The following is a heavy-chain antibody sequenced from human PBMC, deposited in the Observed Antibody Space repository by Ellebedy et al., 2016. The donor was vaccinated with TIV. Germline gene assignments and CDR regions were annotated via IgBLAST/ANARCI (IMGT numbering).Heavy chain of an antibody. D-gene: IGHD3-22*01. CDR2: ISAYNGNT. CDR1: GYTFTSYG. V-gene: IGHV1-18*01. Sequence: ASVKVSXXASGYTFTSYGISWVRQAPGQGLEWMGWISAYNGNTNYAQKLQGRVTMTTDTSTSTAYMELRSLRSDDTAVYYCAREPPRGITYYYDSSGYSFDYWGQGTLVTVSS. J-gene: IGHJ4*02. CDR3: AREPPRGITYYYDSSGYSFDY.